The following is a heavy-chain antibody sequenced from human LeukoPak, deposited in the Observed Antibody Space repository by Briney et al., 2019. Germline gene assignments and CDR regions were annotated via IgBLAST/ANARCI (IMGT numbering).Heavy chain of an antibody. CDR2: ISYDGSNK. D-gene: IGHD3-22*01. Sequence: ARSLRLSCAASGFTFSSYAMHWVRQAPGKGLEWVAVISYDGSNKYYADSVKGRFTISRDNSKNTLYLQMNSLRAEDTAVYYCARGYYHDSSGYSPRYFQHWGQGTLVTVSS. CDR1: GFTFSSYA. CDR3: ARGYYHDSSGYSPRYFQH. V-gene: IGHV3-30-3*01. J-gene: IGHJ1*01.